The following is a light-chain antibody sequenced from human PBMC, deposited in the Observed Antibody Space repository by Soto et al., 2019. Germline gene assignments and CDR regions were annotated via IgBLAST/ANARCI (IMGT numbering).Light chain of an antibody. J-gene: IGKJ1*01. CDR2: GAS. CDR3: QQYGSSPRT. CDR1: QSVSSSS. V-gene: IGKV3-20*01. Sequence: GLKQSPGTLSLSPGERATLFCRASQSVSSSSLAWYQQKPGQAPRLLMYGASSRATGIPDRFSGSGSGTDFTLTIRTLEPEDFAVYYCQQYGSSPRTFGQGRNVDVK.